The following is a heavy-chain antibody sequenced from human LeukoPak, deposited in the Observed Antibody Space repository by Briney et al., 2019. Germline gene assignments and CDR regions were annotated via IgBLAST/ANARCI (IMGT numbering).Heavy chain of an antibody. D-gene: IGHD6-25*01. Sequence: GGSLRLSCAASGFTFNTYWMHWVRQAPGKGLVWVSRINSDGSNTGFADSVKGRFTISRDNAKNTLSLQMNSLRAEDTAVYYCARLKSATSMSYFDYWGQGTLVTVSS. V-gene: IGHV3-74*01. CDR1: GFTFNTYW. CDR3: ARLKSATSMSYFDY. J-gene: IGHJ4*02. CDR2: INSDGSNT.